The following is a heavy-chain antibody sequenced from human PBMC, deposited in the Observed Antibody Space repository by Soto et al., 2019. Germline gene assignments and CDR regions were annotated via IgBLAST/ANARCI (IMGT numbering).Heavy chain of an antibody. V-gene: IGHV4-61*08. CDR2: IYYSGST. CDR1: GGSISSGGYY. J-gene: IGHJ5*02. CDR3: AWQRGPRQTWFDP. D-gene: IGHD6-25*01. Sequence: SETLSLTCTVAGGSISSGGYYWSWNRQPPGKGLEWIGYIYYSGSTNYNPSLKSRVTISVDTSKNQFSLKLSSVTAADSAVYYCAWQRGPRQTWFDPWGQGTLVTVSS.